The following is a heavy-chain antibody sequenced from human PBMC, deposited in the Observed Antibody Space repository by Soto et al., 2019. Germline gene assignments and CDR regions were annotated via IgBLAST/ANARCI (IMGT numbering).Heavy chain of an antibody. CDR2: IWYDGSNK. Sequence: PGGSLRLSCAASGFTFSSYGMHWVRQAPGKGLEWVAVIWYDGSNKYYADSVKGRFTISRDNSKNTLYLQMNSLRAEDTAVYYCARDLNDILTGQISGIDYWGQGTLVTVSS. J-gene: IGHJ4*02. CDR3: ARDLNDILTGQISGIDY. V-gene: IGHV3-33*01. CDR1: GFTFSSYG. D-gene: IGHD3-9*01.